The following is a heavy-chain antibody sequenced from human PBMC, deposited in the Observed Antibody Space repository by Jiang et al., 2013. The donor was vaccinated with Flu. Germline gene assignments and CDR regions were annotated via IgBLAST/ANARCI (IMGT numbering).Heavy chain of an antibody. V-gene: IGHV1-69*01. CDR2: IIPIFGTA. J-gene: IGHJ6*03. CDR1: GGTFSSYA. CDR3: ARPPKGYYYYYMDV. Sequence: KPGSSVKVSCKASGGTFSSYAISWVRQAPGQGLEWMGGIIPIFGTANYAQKFQGRVTITADESTSTAYMEPSSLRSEDTAVYYCARPPKGYYYYYMDVWGKGTTVTVSS.